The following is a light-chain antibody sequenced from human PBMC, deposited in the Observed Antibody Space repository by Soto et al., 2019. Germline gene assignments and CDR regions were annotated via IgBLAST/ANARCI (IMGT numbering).Light chain of an antibody. Sequence: DIQMTQSPSPLSASVGDRVTITCRASQSISTWVAWYHQRPGKAPNLLIYEASSLESGVPSRFSGIGSGADFTRTIHSLQPDDFATYYCQLENGYFRRTFAQGNRVEIK. CDR2: EAS. V-gene: IGKV1-5*01. CDR3: QLENGYFRRT. CDR1: QSISTW. J-gene: IGKJ1*01.